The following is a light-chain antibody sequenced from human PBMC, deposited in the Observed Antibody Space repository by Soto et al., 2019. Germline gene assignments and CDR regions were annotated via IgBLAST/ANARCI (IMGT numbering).Light chain of an antibody. Sequence: QSALTQPASVSGSPGQSIAISCTGTSSDVGSYNSVSWYQQHPGKAPKLMIYEGSKRPSGVSDRFSGSKSGNTASLTISGLQAEDEADYYCAAWDDRLSAYVFGTGTKLTVL. J-gene: IGLJ1*01. CDR2: EGS. CDR3: AAWDDRLSAYV. V-gene: IGLV2-23*01. CDR1: SSDVGSYNS.